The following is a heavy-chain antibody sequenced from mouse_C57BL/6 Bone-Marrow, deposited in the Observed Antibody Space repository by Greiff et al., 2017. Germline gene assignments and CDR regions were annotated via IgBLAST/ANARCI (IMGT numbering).Heavy chain of an antibody. J-gene: IGHJ1*03. V-gene: IGHV1-26*01. CDR2: INPNNGGT. CDR3: ARGTNYYGSSWYFDV. Sequence: VKQSHGKSLEWIGDINPNNGGTSYNQKFKGKATLTVDKSSSTAYMELRSLTSEDSAVYYCARGTNYYGSSWYFDVWGTGTTVTVSS. D-gene: IGHD1-1*01.